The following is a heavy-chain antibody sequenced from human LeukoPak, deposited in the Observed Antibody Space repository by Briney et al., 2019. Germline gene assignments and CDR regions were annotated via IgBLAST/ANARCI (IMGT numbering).Heavy chain of an antibody. V-gene: IGHV3-15*01. Sequence: GGSLRLSCAASGFTFTNAWMSWVRQAPGKGLEWVGRIKSKTDGGTADYAAPVKGRFTISRDDSKSIAYLQMNSLKTEDTAVYYCTRVGTTDTVTGSSVYYYYYYYMDVWGKGTTVTISS. CDR1: GFTFTNAW. D-gene: IGHD4-17*01. CDR2: IKSKTDGGTA. CDR3: TRVGTTDTVTGSSVYYYYYYYMDV. J-gene: IGHJ6*03.